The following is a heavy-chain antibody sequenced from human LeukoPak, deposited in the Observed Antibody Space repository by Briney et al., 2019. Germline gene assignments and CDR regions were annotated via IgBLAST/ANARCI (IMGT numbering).Heavy chain of an antibody. D-gene: IGHD4-17*01. CDR1: GFTFSSYD. J-gene: IGHJ4*02. CDR2: IDTAGDT. Sequence: GGSLRLSCAASGFTFSSYDMHWVRQATGKGLEWVSAIDTAGDTYYPGSVKGRFTISRENAKNSLYLQMNSLRAGDTAVYYCARRGYGDYLDYWGQGTLVTVSS. V-gene: IGHV3-13*01. CDR3: ARRGYGDYLDY.